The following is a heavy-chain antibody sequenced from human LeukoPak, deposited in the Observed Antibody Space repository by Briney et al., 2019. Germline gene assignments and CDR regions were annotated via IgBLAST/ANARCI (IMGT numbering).Heavy chain of an antibody. Sequence: SETLSLTCTVSGGSISSYYWSWIRQPPGKGLEWIGYIYYSGSTNYNPSLKSRVTISVDTSKNQFSLKLSSVTAADTAVYYCARHVYCSSTSCYYYFDYWGQGTLVTVSP. CDR3: ARHVYCSSTSCYYYFDY. V-gene: IGHV4-59*08. J-gene: IGHJ4*02. CDR2: IYYSGST. CDR1: GGSISSYY. D-gene: IGHD2-2*01.